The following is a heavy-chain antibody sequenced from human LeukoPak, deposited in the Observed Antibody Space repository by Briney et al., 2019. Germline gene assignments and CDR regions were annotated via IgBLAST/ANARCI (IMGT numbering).Heavy chain of an antibody. CDR3: AKDGSGYADY. J-gene: IGHJ4*02. Sequence: GGSLRLSCAASGFTFSSYTMTWVRQAPGKGLEWVSSVRGSGGDTYYADSVKGRFTISRDNSKNTLFLQMNSLRAEDTAVYYCAKDGSGYADYWGQGTLVTVSS. CDR2: VRGSGGDT. V-gene: IGHV3-23*01. CDR1: GFTFSSYT. D-gene: IGHD5-18*01.